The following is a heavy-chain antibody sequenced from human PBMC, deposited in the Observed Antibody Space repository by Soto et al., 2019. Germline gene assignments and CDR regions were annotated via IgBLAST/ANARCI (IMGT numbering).Heavy chain of an antibody. CDR2: ISASSRTI. J-gene: IGHJ4*02. D-gene: IGHD1-26*01. Sequence: EVQLVESGGGLVQPGGSLRLSCVASGFTFSSYSMNWVRQAPGKGLEWVSYISASSRTIHYAHSVKGRFTISRDNAKNSLYLQMNSLRDEDKAVYYCARDFAWAFDYWGQGSLLTVSP. V-gene: IGHV3-48*02. CDR1: GFTFSSYS. CDR3: ARDFAWAFDY.